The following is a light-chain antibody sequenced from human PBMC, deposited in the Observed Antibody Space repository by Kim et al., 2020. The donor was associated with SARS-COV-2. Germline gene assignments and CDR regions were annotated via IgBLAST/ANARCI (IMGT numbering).Light chain of an antibody. V-gene: IGLV2-11*01. J-gene: IGLJ2*01. CDR1: SSDVGGYNY. Sequence: QSALTQPRSVSGSPGQSVTISCTGTSSDVGGYNYVSWYQQHPGKAPKLMIYDVSKRPSGVPDRFSGSKSGNTASLTVSGLQAEDEDDYYCCSYAGSYPHVVFGGGTQLTVL. CDR2: DVS. CDR3: CSYAGSYPHVV.